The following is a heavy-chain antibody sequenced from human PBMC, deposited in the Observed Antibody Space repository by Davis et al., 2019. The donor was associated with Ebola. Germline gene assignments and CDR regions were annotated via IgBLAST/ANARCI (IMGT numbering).Heavy chain of an antibody. CDR3: AKDTSNVWFDV. CDR1: GFTVSSHY. D-gene: IGHD6-19*01. V-gene: IGHV3-23*01. CDR2: IIGSGGRT. J-gene: IGHJ3*01. Sequence: GESLKISCAASGFTVSSHYMSWVRQAPGKGPEWVSAIIGSGGRTYYADSVKGRFTTSRDNSKNTVYLQMNSLRVEDTAIYYCAKDTSNVWFDVWGPGTMVTVSS.